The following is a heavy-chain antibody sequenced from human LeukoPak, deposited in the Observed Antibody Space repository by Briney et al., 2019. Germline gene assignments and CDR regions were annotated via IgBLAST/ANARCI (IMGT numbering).Heavy chain of an antibody. CDR1: GYRFTSYW. J-gene: IGHJ6*02. V-gene: IGHV5-51*01. D-gene: IGHD5-24*01. CDR3: ARIGEATTPKHYYYYYGMDV. Sequence: GESLQISCKGSGYRFTSYWIGWVRPMPGKGREWMGIIYPGDSDTRYSPSFQGQVTISADKSISTAYLQWSSLKASDTAMYYCARIGEATTPKHYYYYYGMDVWGQGTTVTVSS. CDR2: IYPGDSDT.